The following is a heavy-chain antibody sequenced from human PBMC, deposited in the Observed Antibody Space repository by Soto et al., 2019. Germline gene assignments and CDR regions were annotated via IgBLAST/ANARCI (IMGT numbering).Heavy chain of an antibody. CDR2: IYYSGST. CDR1: GGSISSGGYY. J-gene: IGHJ5*02. Sequence: PSETLSLTCTVSGGSISSGGYYWSWIRQHPGKGLEWIGYIYYSGSTYYNPSLKSRVTISVDTSKNQFSLKLSSVTAADTAVYYCARSPMVYAIHWFDPWGQGTLVTVSS. V-gene: IGHV4-31*02. CDR3: ARSPMVYAIHWFDP. D-gene: IGHD2-8*01.